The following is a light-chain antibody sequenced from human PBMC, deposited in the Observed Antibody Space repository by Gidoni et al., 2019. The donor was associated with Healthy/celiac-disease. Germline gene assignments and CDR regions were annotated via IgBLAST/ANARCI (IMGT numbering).Light chain of an antibody. Sequence: DIVLTLTPGTLSLSPGERATLAGRASQSVSSSYLAWYQQKPGQAPRLLIDGASSRAPGIPDRFSSSGSGTDFTLTIRRLEPEDFAVYYCQQYGSSPPYTFGQGTKLEIK. CDR1: QSVSSSY. CDR3: QQYGSSPPYT. J-gene: IGKJ2*01. CDR2: GAS. V-gene: IGKV3-20*01.